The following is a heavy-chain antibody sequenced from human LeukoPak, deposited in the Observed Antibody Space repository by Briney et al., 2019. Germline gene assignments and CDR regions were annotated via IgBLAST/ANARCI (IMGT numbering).Heavy chain of an antibody. CDR1: GGSISSSSYY. CDR3: AGRTISIVDAFDI. V-gene: IGHV4-39*01. D-gene: IGHD3-22*01. Sequence: SEILSLTCTVSGGSISSSSYYWGWIRQPPGKGLEWIGSIYYSGSTYYNPSLKSRVTISVDTSKNQFSLKLSSVTAADTAVYYCAGRTISIVDAFDIWGQGTMVTVSS. J-gene: IGHJ3*02. CDR2: IYYSGST.